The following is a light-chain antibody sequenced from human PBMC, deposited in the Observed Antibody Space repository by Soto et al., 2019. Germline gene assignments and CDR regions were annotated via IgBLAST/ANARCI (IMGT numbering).Light chain of an antibody. V-gene: IGKV3-15*01. CDR3: QQYNNWPRT. Sequence: EIVMTQSRATLSLSPGERSTLSCRSSQSVSSNLAWYQQKPGQAPRLLIYGASTRATGIPARFSGSGSGTEFTLTISSLQSEDFAVYYCQQYNNWPRTFGQGTKVDI. CDR1: QSVSSN. CDR2: GAS. J-gene: IGKJ1*01.